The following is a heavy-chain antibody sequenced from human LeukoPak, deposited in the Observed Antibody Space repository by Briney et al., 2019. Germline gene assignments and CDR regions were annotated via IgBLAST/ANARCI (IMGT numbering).Heavy chain of an antibody. J-gene: IGHJ5*02. D-gene: IGHD3-10*01. CDR3: ARDDRTSYYYGSGSSIYSSWFDP. V-gene: IGHV1-69*06. CDR1: GGTFSSYA. Sequence: SVKVSCKASGGTFSSYAISWVRQAPGQGLEWMGGIIPIFGTANYAQKFQGRATITADKSTSTAYMELSSLRSEDTAVYYCARDDRTSYYYGSGSSIYSSWFDPWGQGTLVTVSS. CDR2: IIPIFGTA.